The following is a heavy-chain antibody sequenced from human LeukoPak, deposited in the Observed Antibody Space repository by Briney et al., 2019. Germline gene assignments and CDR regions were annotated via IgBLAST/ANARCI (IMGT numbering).Heavy chain of an antibody. CDR3: ASSSVRYYDSSGYYQDY. J-gene: IGHJ4*02. D-gene: IGHD3-22*01. V-gene: IGHV1-2*02. CDR2: INPNSGGT. CDR1: AYTLTGYY. Sequence: ASVKVSCKASAYTLTGYYMHWVRQAPGQGLEWMGWINPNSGGTNYAQKFQGRVTMTRDTSISTAYMELSRLRSDDTAVYYCASSSVRYYDSSGYYQDYWGQGTLVTVSS.